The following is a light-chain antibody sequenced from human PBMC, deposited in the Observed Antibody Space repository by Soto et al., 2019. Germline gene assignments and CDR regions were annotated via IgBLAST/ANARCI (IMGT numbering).Light chain of an antibody. CDR2: GAS. Sequence: EIVMTQSPATLSVSPVERATLSCRASQSVSSNLALYQQKPGQAPRLLIYGASTRATGIPARFSGSGSGTEFTLTISSLQPDDVATYSCQKYVSYPLNFGGGTKVDIK. V-gene: IGKV3-15*01. CDR3: QKYVSYPLN. J-gene: IGKJ4*01. CDR1: QSVSSN.